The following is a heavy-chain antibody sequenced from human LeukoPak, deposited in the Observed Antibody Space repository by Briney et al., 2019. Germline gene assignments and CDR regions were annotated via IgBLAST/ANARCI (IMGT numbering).Heavy chain of an antibody. Sequence: SETLSLNCTVSGDSINSGPYYWGWIRQPPGKGLEWIGYIYYSGSTYYNPSLKSRVTISVDTSKNQFSLKLSSVTAADTAVYYCARANFFWSGYYPFDYWGQGTLVTVSS. J-gene: IGHJ4*02. CDR1: GDSINSGPYY. CDR3: ARANFFWSGYYPFDY. V-gene: IGHV4-30-4*08. D-gene: IGHD3-3*01. CDR2: IYYSGST.